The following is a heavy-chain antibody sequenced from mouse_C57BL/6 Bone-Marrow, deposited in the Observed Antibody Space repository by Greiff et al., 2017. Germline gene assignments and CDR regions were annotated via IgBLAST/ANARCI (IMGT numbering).Heavy chain of an antibody. J-gene: IGHJ4*01. Sequence: EVQLQQSGPELVKPGASVKISCKASGYTFTDYYMNWVKQSHGKSLEWIGDINPNNGGTSYNQKFKGKATLTVDKSSSTAYMELRSLTSEDSAVYYGARVLLWYAMDYWGQGTSVTVSS. V-gene: IGHV1-26*01. D-gene: IGHD2-10*01. CDR3: ARVLLWYAMDY. CDR2: INPNNGGT. CDR1: GYTFTDYY.